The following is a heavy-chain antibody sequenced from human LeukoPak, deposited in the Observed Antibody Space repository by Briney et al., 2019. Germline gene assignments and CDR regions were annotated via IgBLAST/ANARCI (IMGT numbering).Heavy chain of an antibody. Sequence: PGGSLRLSCAASGFTFSNAWMSWVRQAPGKGLEWVGRIKSKTDGGTTDYAAPVKGRFTISRDDSKNTLYLQMNSLKTEDTAVYYCTTLTRLLWFGERRDYWGQGTLVTVSS. D-gene: IGHD3-10*01. CDR3: TTLTRLLWFGERRDY. V-gene: IGHV3-15*01. CDR1: GFTFSNAW. J-gene: IGHJ4*02. CDR2: IKSKTDGGTT.